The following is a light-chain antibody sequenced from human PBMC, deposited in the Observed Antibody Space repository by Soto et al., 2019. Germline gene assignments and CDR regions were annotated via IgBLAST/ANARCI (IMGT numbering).Light chain of an antibody. CDR1: QSVLYSSNNKNY. CDR3: QQYYRPWT. CDR2: WAS. J-gene: IGKJ1*01. Sequence: DIVLTQSPDSLAVSLGERATINCKSSQSVLYSSNNKNYLAWYQQKPGQPPKLLIYWASTRESGVPDRFSGSGSRTDFTLTISSLQAEDVAVYYCQQYYRPWTFGQGTKVDIK. V-gene: IGKV4-1*01.